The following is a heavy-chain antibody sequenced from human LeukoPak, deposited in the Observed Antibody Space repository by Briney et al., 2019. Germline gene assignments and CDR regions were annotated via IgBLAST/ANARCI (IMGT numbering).Heavy chain of an antibody. CDR2: INTYSGHT. CDR1: GYTFSRYG. Sequence: ASVKVSCRASGYTFSRYGVGWVRQAPGQGLEWMGWINTYSGHTNYAQKFQGRVTMTTDTSTSTAYMELRSLRSDDTAVYFCARVPNYDSLTGYYAPIYYLDYWGQGTLVTVSS. V-gene: IGHV1-18*01. D-gene: IGHD3-9*01. CDR3: ARVPNYDSLTGYYAPIYYLDY. J-gene: IGHJ4*02.